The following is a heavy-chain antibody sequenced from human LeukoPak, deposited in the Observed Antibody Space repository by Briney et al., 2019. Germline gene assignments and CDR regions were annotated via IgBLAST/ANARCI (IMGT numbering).Heavy chain of an antibody. CDR2: IWYDGSNK. CDR3: AKDYYDISGLKGAFDI. Sequence: GGSLRLSCAASGFTFSSYGMHWVRQAPGKGLEWVAVIWYDGSNKYYADSVKGRFTISRDNSKNTLYLQMNSLRAEDMAVYYCAKDYYDISGLKGAFDIWGQGTMVTVSS. CDR1: GFTFSSYG. V-gene: IGHV3-33*06. J-gene: IGHJ3*02. D-gene: IGHD3-22*01.